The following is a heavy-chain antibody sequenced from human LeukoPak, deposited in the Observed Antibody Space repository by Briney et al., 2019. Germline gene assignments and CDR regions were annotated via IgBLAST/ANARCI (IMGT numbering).Heavy chain of an antibody. CDR1: GFTFSSYS. V-gene: IGHV3-21*01. J-gene: IGHJ4*02. D-gene: IGHD2/OR15-2a*01. CDR2: IDSSSSYI. Sequence: GGSLRLSCAASGFTFSSYSLSWVRQAPGKGLEWVSSIDSSSSYIFYADSVKGRFTMSRDNAKNSLYLQMNSLRVEDTAVYYCARSVMVIGTTRGSDYWGQGTLVTVSS. CDR3: ARSVMVIGTTRGSDY.